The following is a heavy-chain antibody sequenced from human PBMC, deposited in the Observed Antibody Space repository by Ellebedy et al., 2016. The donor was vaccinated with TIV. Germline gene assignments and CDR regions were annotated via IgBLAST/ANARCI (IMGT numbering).Heavy chain of an antibody. Sequence: GGSLRLXCAASGFTFSNAWMSWVRQAPGKGLEWVGRIKSKTDGGTTDYAAPVKGRFTISRDDSKNTLYLQMNSLKTEDTAVYYCTTGSSSKRKWDYWGQGTLVTVSS. J-gene: IGHJ4*02. CDR3: TTGSSSKRKWDY. V-gene: IGHV3-15*01. CDR1: GFTFSNAW. D-gene: IGHD6-13*01. CDR2: IKSKTDGGTT.